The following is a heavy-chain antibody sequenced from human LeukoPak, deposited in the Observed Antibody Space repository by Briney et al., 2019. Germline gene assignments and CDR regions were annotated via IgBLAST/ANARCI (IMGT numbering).Heavy chain of an antibody. V-gene: IGHV3-23*01. J-gene: IGHJ4*02. CDR2: ISGSGGST. Sequence: GGSLRLSCEVSGITLSNYGMSWVRQAPGKGLEWVAGISGSGGSTNYADSVKGRFTISRDNPKNTLYLQMNSLRAEDTAVYFCPKRGVVIRLILVGFHKEAYYFDSWGQGALVTVS. D-gene: IGHD3/OR15-3a*01. CDR1: GITLSNYG. CDR3: PKRGVVIRLILVGFHKEAYYFDS.